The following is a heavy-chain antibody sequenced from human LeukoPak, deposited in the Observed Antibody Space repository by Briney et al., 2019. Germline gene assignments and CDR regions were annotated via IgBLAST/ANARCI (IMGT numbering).Heavy chain of an antibody. Sequence: SETLSLTCAVYGGSFSGYYWSWIRQPPGKGLERIGEINHSGSTNYNPSLKSRVTISVDTSKNQFSLKLSSVTAADTAVYYCARGGPRAAAIRRYYYYYMDVWGKGTTVTVSS. D-gene: IGHD2-2*02. CDR2: INHSGST. CDR3: ARGGPRAAAIRRYYYYYMDV. V-gene: IGHV4-34*01. J-gene: IGHJ6*03. CDR1: GGSFSGYY.